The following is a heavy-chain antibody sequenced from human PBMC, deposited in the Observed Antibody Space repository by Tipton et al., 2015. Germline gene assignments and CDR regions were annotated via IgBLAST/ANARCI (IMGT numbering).Heavy chain of an antibody. CDR3: ARSPFKSGYFDY. CDR1: GGSIIRGDYY. Sequence: TLSLTCTVSGGSIIRGDYYWSWIRQSPGKGLEYIGYIYYSGSTYYNPSLKSRVAISVDTSNNQFSLKMSFVTAADTAVYYCARSPFKSGYFDYWGQGTLVTVSS. V-gene: IGHV4-30-4*01. CDR2: IYYSGST. D-gene: IGHD2/OR15-2a*01. J-gene: IGHJ4*02.